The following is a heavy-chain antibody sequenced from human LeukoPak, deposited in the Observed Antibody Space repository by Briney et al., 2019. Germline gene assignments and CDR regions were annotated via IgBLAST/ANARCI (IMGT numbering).Heavy chain of an antibody. J-gene: IGHJ4*02. Sequence: HPGGSLRLSCAASGFTFSSYAMSWVRQAPGKGLEWVSAISGSGGSTYYADSVKGRFTISRDNSKNTLYLQMNSLRADDTAVYYCARAVPYYDSSGHSDYWGQGTLVTVSS. V-gene: IGHV3-23*01. CDR1: GFTFSSYA. CDR3: ARAVPYYDSSGHSDY. D-gene: IGHD3-22*01. CDR2: ISGSGGST.